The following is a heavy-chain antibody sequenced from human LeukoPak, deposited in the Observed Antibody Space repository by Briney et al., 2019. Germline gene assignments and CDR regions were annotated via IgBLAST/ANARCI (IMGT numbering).Heavy chain of an antibody. Sequence: PGGSLRLSCAASGFTFSSFWMHWVRQAPGKGLVWVSLINSDATSTSYADSVKGRFTISRDNAKNTLYLQMNSLRAEDTAVYYCARSISDAFDIWGQGTMVTVSS. D-gene: IGHD3-10*01. CDR1: GFTFSSFW. V-gene: IGHV3-74*01. CDR2: INSDATST. CDR3: ARSISDAFDI. J-gene: IGHJ3*02.